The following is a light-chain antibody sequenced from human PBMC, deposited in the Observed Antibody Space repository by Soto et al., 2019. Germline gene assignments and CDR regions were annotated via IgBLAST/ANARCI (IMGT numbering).Light chain of an antibody. J-gene: IGLJ1*01. V-gene: IGLV2-14*01. Sequence: QSALTQPASVSGSPGQSITISCTGTSSDVGSYNYVSWYQLHPGKAPKLMIYEVTNRPSGVSNRFSGSKSGDTASLTISGLQAEDEADYYCSSYTTSTTLYVFGTGTK. CDR3: SSYTTSTTLYV. CDR1: SSDVGSYNY. CDR2: EVT.